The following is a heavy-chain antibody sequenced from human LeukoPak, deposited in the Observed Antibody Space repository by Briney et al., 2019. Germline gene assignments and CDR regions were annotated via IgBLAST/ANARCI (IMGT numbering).Heavy chain of an antibody. J-gene: IGHJ4*02. CDR3: ARRYSGSGNWDY. CDR2: IYYSGGT. CDR1: GGSISSYY. V-gene: IGHV4-59*05. Sequence: SETLSLTCTVSGGSISSYYWSWIRQPPGKTLEWIGSIYYSGGTYYNPSLNSRATISVDTSKNHFSLNLSSVTAADTAVYYCARRYSGSGNWDYWGQGTLVTVSS. D-gene: IGHD3-10*01.